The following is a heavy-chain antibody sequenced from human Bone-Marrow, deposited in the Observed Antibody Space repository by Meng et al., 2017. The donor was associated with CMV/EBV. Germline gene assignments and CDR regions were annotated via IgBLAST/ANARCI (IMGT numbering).Heavy chain of an antibody. Sequence: GESLKISCAASGFTFSNAWMSWVRQAPGKGLEWVGRIKSKTDGGTTDYAAPVKGRFTISRDDSKNTLYLQMNSLKTEDTAVYYCTTVSRVGYYYYYGMDVWGQGTTVTVS. D-gene: IGHD1-26*01. J-gene: IGHJ6*02. CDR3: TTVSRVGYYYYYGMDV. V-gene: IGHV3-15*01. CDR1: GFTFSNAW. CDR2: IKSKTDGGTT.